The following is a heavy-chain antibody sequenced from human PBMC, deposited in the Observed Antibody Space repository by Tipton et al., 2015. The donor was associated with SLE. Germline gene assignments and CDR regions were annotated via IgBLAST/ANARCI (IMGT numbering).Heavy chain of an antibody. CDR2: IKKDGSEK. Sequence: SLRLSCAVSGFTFTNYWLTWVRQAPGKGPEWVASIKKDGSEKYYVDSVKGRFTISRDNAKNSLYLQANSLRIEDTAVYYCARGHYGMDVWGRGTTVTVSS. CDR3: ARGHYGMDV. J-gene: IGHJ6*02. V-gene: IGHV3-7*01. CDR1: GFTFTNYW.